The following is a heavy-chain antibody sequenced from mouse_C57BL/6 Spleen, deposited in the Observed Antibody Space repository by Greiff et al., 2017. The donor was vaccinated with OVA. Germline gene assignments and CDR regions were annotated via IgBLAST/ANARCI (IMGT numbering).Heavy chain of an antibody. CDR1: GFSLTSYG. J-gene: IGHJ4*01. Sequence: QVHVKQSGPGLVQPSQSLSITCTVSGFSLTSYGVHWVRQSPGKGLEWLGVIWSGGSTDYNAAFISRLSISKDNSKSQVFFKMNSLQADDTAIYYCASLRLLRYDYAMDYWGQGTSVTVSS. V-gene: IGHV2-2*01. CDR3: ASLRLLRYDYAMDY. CDR2: IWSGGST. D-gene: IGHD1-1*01.